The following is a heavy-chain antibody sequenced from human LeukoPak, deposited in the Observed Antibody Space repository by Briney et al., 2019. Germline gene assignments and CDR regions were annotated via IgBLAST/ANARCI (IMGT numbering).Heavy chain of an antibody. CDR2: TSYDGSNK. CDR3: ARAGGRTTVTSPLVDY. J-gene: IGHJ4*02. V-gene: IGHV3-30-3*01. D-gene: IGHD4-17*01. CDR1: GFTFSSYA. Sequence: QPGRSLRLSCAASGFTFSSYAMHWVRQAPGKGLEWVAVTSYDGSNKYYADSVKGRFTISRDNSKNTLYLQMNSLRAEDTAVYYCARAGGRTTVTSPLVDYWGQGTLVTVSS.